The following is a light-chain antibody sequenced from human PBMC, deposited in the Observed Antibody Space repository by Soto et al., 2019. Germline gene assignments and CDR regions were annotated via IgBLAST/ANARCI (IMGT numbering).Light chain of an antibody. CDR3: MQTVQTPIT. J-gene: IGKJ5*01. CDR1: QILVYSDGDNY. Sequence: VMTQSPLSLPATLVHPASISFRSSQILVYSDGDNYFNWYLQRPGQSPHLLIYGGSNVAPGVPDRFSGSGSGTDFTLRISRVEADDVGVYYCMQTVQTPITFGQGTRLEIK. CDR2: GGS. V-gene: IGKV2-28*01.